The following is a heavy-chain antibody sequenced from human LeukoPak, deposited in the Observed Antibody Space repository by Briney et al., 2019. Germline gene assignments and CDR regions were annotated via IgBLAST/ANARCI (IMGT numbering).Heavy chain of an antibody. V-gene: IGHV1-24*01. J-gene: IGHJ4*02. CDR1: GYTLTELS. CDR3: ATVWGRVAALDY. Sequence: ASVKVSCKVSGYTLTELSMHWVRQAPGKGLEWMGGFDPEDGETIYAQKFQGRVTMTEDTSTDTAYMELSSLRSEDTAMYYCATVWGRVAALDYWGQGTLVTVSS. D-gene: IGHD6-6*01. CDR2: FDPEDGET.